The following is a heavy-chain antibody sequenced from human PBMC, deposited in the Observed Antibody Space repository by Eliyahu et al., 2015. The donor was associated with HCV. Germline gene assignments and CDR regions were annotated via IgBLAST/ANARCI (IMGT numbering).Heavy chain of an antibody. J-gene: IGHJ6*02. D-gene: IGHD4-17*01. Sequence: EVQLVESGGGLVKPGGSLRLSCAASGFXFXXYSMNWVRQAPGKGLEWVSSISSSSSYIYYADSVKGRFTISRDNAKNSLYLQMNSLRAEDTAVYYCARDPDYGPYYYYGMDVWGQGTTVTVSS. V-gene: IGHV3-21*01. CDR1: GFXFXXYS. CDR3: ARDPDYGPYYYYGMDV. CDR2: ISSSSSYI.